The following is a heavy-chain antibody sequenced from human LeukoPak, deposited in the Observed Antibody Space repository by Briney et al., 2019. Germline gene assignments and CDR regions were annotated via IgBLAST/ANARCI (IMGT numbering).Heavy chain of an antibody. CDR2: IYTGDSDP. D-gene: IGHD3-3*01. J-gene: IGHJ4*02. CDR3: ARQDDFWSGYPFDY. V-gene: IGHV5-51*01. Sequence: GESLKISCKGSGYSFTSYWIGWGRQMPGKGLEGMGIIYTGDSDPRDSPSFQGPVTISADKSISTAYLKWSSLKASDTAMYYCARQDDFWSGYPFDYWGQGTLVTVSS. CDR1: GYSFTSYW.